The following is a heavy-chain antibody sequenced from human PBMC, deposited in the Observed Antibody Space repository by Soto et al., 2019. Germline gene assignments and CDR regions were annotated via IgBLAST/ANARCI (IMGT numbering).Heavy chain of an antibody. V-gene: IGHV4-4*02. CDR1: GGSINSSNC. Sequence: SETLSLTCAVSGGSINSSNCWSWVRQPPGKGLEWIGEIYHSGSTNYNPSLKSRVTISVDKSKNQFSLKLSSVTAADTAVYYCASEGPYSSGPLYYYYGMDVWGQGTTVTVSS. J-gene: IGHJ6*02. CDR3: ASEGPYSSGPLYYYYGMDV. CDR2: IYHSGST. D-gene: IGHD6-19*01.